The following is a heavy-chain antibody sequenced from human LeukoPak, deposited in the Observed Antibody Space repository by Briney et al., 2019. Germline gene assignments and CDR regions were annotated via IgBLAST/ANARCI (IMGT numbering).Heavy chain of an antibody. CDR3: ARGGLSSGWYG. D-gene: IGHD6-19*01. CDR2: SFFSGST. V-gene: IGHV4-59*01. J-gene: IGHJ4*02. CDR1: GGSINSYY. Sequence: SETLSLTCTVSGGSINSYYWSWIRQPPGKGLEWIGYSFFSGSTNYNPSLKSRVTISLDTSKNQFSLRLNSVTAADTAVYYCARGGLSSGWYGWGQGTLVTVSS.